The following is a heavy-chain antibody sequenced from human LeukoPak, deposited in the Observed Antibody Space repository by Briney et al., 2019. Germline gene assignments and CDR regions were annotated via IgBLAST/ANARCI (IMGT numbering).Heavy chain of an antibody. CDR1: GGSFSGYY. Sequence: PSETLSLTCAVYGGSFSGYYWSWIRQPPGKGLEWIGEINHSGSTNYNPSLKSRVTISVDTSKNQFSLKLSSVTAADTAVYYCARLDYGSGSYKNYFDYWGQGTLVTVSS. J-gene: IGHJ4*02. CDR3: ARLDYGSGSYKNYFDY. V-gene: IGHV4-34*01. CDR2: INHSGST. D-gene: IGHD3-10*01.